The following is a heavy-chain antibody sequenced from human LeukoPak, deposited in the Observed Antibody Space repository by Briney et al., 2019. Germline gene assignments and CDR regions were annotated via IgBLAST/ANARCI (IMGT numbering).Heavy chain of an antibody. D-gene: IGHD7-27*01. CDR1: GFTFSSYA. V-gene: IGHV3-23*01. CDR3: ARDLAWGAFDY. Sequence: GGSLRLSCAASGFTFSSYAMNWVRQAPGKGLEWVSGISPSGGITYYTDSVKGRFTISRDNSKNTVSLQMNSLRVEDTAVYYCARDLAWGAFDYWGQGTLVTVSS. CDR2: ISPSGGIT. J-gene: IGHJ4*02.